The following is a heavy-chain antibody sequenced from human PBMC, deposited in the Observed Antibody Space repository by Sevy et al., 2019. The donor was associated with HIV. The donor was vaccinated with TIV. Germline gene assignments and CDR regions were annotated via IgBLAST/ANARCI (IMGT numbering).Heavy chain of an antibody. Sequence: ASVKVSCKASGYTFTGYYMHWVRQAPGQGLEWMGRINPNSGGTNYAQKFQGRVTMTRDTSISTAYMELSRLRSDDTAMYYCAREKIFYCSSTSCYVEAEYYGMDVWGQGTTVTVSS. V-gene: IGHV1-2*06. CDR2: INPNSGGT. D-gene: IGHD2-2*01. J-gene: IGHJ6*02. CDR3: AREKIFYCSSTSCYVEAEYYGMDV. CDR1: GYTFTGYY.